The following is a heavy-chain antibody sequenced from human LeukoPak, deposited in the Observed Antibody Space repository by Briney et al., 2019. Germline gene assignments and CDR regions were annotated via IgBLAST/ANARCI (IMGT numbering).Heavy chain of an antibody. D-gene: IGHD4-11*01. CDR1: GFTFSSYW. Sequence: PGGSLRLSCAASGFTFSSYWMHWVRQAPGKGLVWVSRINSDGSSTSYADSVKGRFTISRDNAKNTLYLQMNSLRAEDTAVYYCARVGDYSNYVSYYSMDVWGQGTTVTVSS. CDR2: INSDGSST. J-gene: IGHJ6*02. CDR3: ARVGDYSNYVSYYSMDV. V-gene: IGHV3-74*01.